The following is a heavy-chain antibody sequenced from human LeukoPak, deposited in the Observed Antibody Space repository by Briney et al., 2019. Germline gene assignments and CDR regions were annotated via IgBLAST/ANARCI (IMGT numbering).Heavy chain of an antibody. CDR2: INNSGST. V-gene: IGHV4-34*01. CDR1: GGSFSGYY. CDR3: ARVVVGEARGYFDY. D-gene: IGHD3-10*01. J-gene: IGHJ4*02. Sequence: SSETLSLTCAVYGGSFSGYYWSWIRQPPGRGLEWIGEINNSGSTNYNPSLKSRVTISVDTSKNQFSLKLSSVTAADTAVYYCARVVVGEARGYFDYWGQGTLVTVSS.